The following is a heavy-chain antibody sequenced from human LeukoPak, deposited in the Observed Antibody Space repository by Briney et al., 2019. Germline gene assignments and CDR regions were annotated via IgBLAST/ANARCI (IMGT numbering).Heavy chain of an antibody. V-gene: IGHV1-2*02. J-gene: IGHJ4*02. CDR3: AKDLGDISSWCSVFGFDY. CDR1: GYTFTDYY. D-gene: IGHD6-13*01. CDR2: INPNSGGT. Sequence: ASVKVSCKTSGYTFTDYYIYWVRQAPGQGLEWMGWINPNSGGTNYAQMFQGRVTMTRDTSISTAYMELSRLRSDDTAVYYCAKDLGDISSWCSVFGFDYWGQGTLVTVSS.